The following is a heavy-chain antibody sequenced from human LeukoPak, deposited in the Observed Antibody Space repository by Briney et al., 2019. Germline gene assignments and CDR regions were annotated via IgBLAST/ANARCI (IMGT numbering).Heavy chain of an antibody. D-gene: IGHD2-15*01. CDR1: GFSLSGYW. J-gene: IGHJ5*02. CDR2: NNGDGSTA. V-gene: IGHV3-74*01. Sequence: GGSLRLSCVASGFSLSGYWMYWVRQAPGKGLMYISRNNGDGSTANYADVVKGRFTMSRDNVKNTLYLQMNSLRVEDTAVYYCARDPRNVGLAPWGQGTLVTVSS. CDR3: ARDPRNVGLAP.